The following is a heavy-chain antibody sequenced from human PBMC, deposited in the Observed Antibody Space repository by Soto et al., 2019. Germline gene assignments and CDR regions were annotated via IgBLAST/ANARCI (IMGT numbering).Heavy chain of an antibody. CDR2: IKQDGSEK. J-gene: IGHJ6*03. CDR3: ARDNSRFVWFGDLKSDYYYYMDV. D-gene: IGHD3-10*01. V-gene: IGHV3-7*01. Sequence: EVQVVESGGGLVQPGGSLRLSCAASGFTFSSYWMTWVRQAPGKGLEWVANIKQDGSEKYYVDSVKGRFTISRDTAKNSLYLQMNSLRAEDTAVYYCARDNSRFVWFGDLKSDYYYYMDVWGRGTTVTVS. CDR1: GFTFSSYW.